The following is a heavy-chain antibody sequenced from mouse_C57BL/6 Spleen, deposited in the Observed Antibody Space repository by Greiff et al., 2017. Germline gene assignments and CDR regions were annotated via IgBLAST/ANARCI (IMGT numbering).Heavy chain of an antibody. CDR1: GFTFSSYA. CDR3: TRDTRFYAMDY. V-gene: IGHV5-9-1*02. Sequence: VKLVESGEGLVKPGGSLKLSCAASGFTFSSYAMSWVRQTPEKRLEWVAYISSGGDYIYYADTVKGRFTISRDNARNTLYLQMSSLKSEDTAMYYCTRDTRFYAMDYWGQGTSVTVSS. J-gene: IGHJ4*01. CDR2: ISSGGDYI.